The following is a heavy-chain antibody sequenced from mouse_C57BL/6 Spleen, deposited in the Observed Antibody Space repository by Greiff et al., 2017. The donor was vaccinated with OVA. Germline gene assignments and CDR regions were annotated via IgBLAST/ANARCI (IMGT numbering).Heavy chain of an antibody. J-gene: IGHJ2*01. V-gene: IGHV1-52*01. CDR2: IDPSDSAT. Sequence: QVQLQQPGAELVRPGSSVKLSCKASGYTFTSYWMHWVKQRPIQGLEWIGNIDPSDSATHYNQKFKDKATLTVDKSSSTAYMQLSSLTSEDSAVYYCARGGDRGYFDYWGQGTTLTVSS. CDR1: GYTFTSYW. CDR3: ARGGDRGYFDY. D-gene: IGHD3-3*01.